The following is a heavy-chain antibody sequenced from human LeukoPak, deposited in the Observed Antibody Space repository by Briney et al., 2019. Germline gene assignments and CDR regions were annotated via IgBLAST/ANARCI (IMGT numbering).Heavy chain of an antibody. CDR3: ARDRTRYCSGGSCYHLDY. D-gene: IGHD2-15*01. CDR1: GYTFTGYY. Sequence: GASVKVSCKASGYTFTGYYMHWVRQAPGQGLEWMGWINPNSGGTNYAQKFQGRVTMTRDTSISTAYMELGSLRSDDTAVYYCARDRTRYCSGGSCYHLDYWGQGTLVTVSS. V-gene: IGHV1-2*02. J-gene: IGHJ4*02. CDR2: INPNSGGT.